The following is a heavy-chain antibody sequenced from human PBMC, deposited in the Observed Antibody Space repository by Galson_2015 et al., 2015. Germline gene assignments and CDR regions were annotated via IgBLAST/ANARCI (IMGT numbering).Heavy chain of an antibody. CDR1: GFSLSTSRMG. V-gene: IGHV2-5*01. CDR3: AHFRGASLAMVGTPFDY. CDR2: IYWNDDK. D-gene: IGHD6-19*01. Sequence: PALVKPTQTLTLTCTFSGFSLSTSRMGVGWIRQPPGKARGWLALIYWNDDKHYSPSLKSRLTITKDISKNQVVLIMTNMDPVDTGTYYCAHFRGASLAMVGTPFDYWGQGTLVTVSS. J-gene: IGHJ4*02.